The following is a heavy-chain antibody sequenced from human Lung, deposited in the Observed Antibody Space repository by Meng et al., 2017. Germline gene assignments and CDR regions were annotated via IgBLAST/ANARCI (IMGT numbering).Heavy chain of an antibody. CDR3: AKDSYGLGDYFDI. J-gene: IGHJ4*02. CDR2: LSGGGFTT. D-gene: IGHD3-10*01. CDR1: GFSFSSYA. Sequence: GESLKISCAASGFSFSSYAMSCVRRAPGKGLEWLAALSGGGFTTYYADSVKGRFTLSRHNSKNTLYLQVNSLRAEDTALYYCAKDSYGLGDYFDIWGQGALVTVSS. V-gene: IGHV3-23*01.